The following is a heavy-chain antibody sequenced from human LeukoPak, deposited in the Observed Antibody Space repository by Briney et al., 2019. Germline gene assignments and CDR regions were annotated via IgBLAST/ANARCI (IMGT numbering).Heavy chain of an antibody. V-gene: IGHV4-39*01. D-gene: IGHD3-16*02. Sequence: PSETLSLTCPVSGDTVNTRRYYWGWIRQPPGKGLEWIGSIYHSGSTYYGPSLRSRVTISIDTSRNQFSLNLTSVTTADTALYFCARRDIVKGGFDYWGQGTLVTVSS. J-gene: IGHJ4*02. CDR1: GDTVNTRRYY. CDR3: ARRDIVKGGFDY. CDR2: IYHSGST.